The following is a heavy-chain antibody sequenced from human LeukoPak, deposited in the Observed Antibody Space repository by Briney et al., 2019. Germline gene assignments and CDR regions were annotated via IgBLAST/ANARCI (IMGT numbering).Heavy chain of an antibody. CDR2: MNPNSGNT. Sequence: LWASVKVSCKASGYTFTSYDINWVRQATGQGLEWMGWMNPNSGNTGYAQKFQGRVTMTRNTSISTAYMELSSLRSEDTAVYYCARGAVWSMVRGHHLRYYYYYYYMDVWGKGTTVTISS. D-gene: IGHD3-10*01. J-gene: IGHJ6*03. CDR3: ARGAVWSMVRGHHLRYYYYYYYMDV. CDR1: GYTFTSYD. V-gene: IGHV1-8*01.